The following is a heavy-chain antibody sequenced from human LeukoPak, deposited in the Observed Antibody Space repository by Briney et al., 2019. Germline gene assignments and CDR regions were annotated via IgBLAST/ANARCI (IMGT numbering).Heavy chain of an antibody. Sequence: PSETLSLTCTVSGDSISSGDYYWSWIRQPPGKGLEWIGYIYYSGSTNYNPSLKSRVTISVDTSKNQFSLKLSSVTAADTAIYYCARAVFSYCSGGSCPYFDYWGQGTLVTVSS. J-gene: IGHJ4*02. CDR2: IYYSGST. V-gene: IGHV4-61*08. CDR3: ARAVFSYCSGGSCPYFDY. D-gene: IGHD2-15*01. CDR1: GDSISSGDYY.